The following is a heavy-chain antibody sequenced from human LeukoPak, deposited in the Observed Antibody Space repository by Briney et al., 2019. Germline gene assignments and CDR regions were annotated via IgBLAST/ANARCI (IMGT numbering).Heavy chain of an antibody. Sequence: SETLSLTCTVSGGSINNYYWNWIRQPPGKGLEWIGRIYTSGSTNYNPSLKSRVTISVDTSKNQFSLKLSSVTAADTAVYYCASPFSIAAAYAFDIWGQGTMVTVSS. CDR1: GGSINNYY. CDR2: IYTSGST. D-gene: IGHD6-13*01. J-gene: IGHJ3*02. V-gene: IGHV4-4*07. CDR3: ASPFSIAAAYAFDI.